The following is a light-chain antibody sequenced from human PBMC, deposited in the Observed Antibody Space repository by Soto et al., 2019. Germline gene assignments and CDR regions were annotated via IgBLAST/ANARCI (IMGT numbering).Light chain of an antibody. V-gene: IGKV3-15*01. J-gene: IGKJ5*01. CDR2: DTS. CDR3: QQYSNWPPIT. CDR1: QSVSIH. Sequence: EIVLTQSPGTLSVSLGEIATLSFSASQSVSIHLAFYQQKPGQAPRLLIYDTSTRATGIPARFSGSGSGTEFTLTISSLQSEDFAVYYCQQYSNWPPITFGQGTRLEIK.